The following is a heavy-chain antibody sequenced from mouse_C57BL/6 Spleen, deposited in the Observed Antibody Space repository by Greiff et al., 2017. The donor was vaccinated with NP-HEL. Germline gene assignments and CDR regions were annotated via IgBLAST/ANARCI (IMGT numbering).Heavy chain of an antibody. CDR1: GYTFTDYE. J-gene: IGHJ4*01. CDR3: TIRGNLDYAMDY. Sequence: QVQLQQSGAELVRPGASVTLSCKASGYTFTDYEMHWVKQTPVHGLEWIGAIDPETGGTAYNQKFKGKAILTADKSSSTAYMELRSLTSEDSAVYYCTIRGNLDYAMDYWGQGTSVTVSS. CDR2: IDPETGGT. D-gene: IGHD3-2*02. V-gene: IGHV1-15*01.